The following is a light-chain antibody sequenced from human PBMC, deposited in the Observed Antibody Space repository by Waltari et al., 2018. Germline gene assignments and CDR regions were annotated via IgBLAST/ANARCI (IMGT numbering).Light chain of an antibody. J-gene: IGKJ1*01. Sequence: IMLTQSPGTLSLSPGERATLSCRASQSISRYLAWYQQKPGQAPRLLIYGASTRATGIPDRFSGSGCGTDFSLTISGLEPEDSAVYYCQHHFRLPATFGQGTKVEIK. CDR3: QHHFRLPAT. CDR1: QSISRY. V-gene: IGKV3-20*01. CDR2: GAS.